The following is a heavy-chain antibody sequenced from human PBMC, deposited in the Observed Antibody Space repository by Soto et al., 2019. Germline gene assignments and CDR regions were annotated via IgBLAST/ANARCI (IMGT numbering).Heavy chain of an antibody. J-gene: IGHJ4*02. D-gene: IGHD3-10*01. CDR2: VSFDGSNK. CDR1: GFAFISYG. CDR3: AKSSEWFGELSHFDY. V-gene: IGHV3-30*18. Sequence: QVQLVESGGGVVQPGRSLRLACAASGFAFISYGMHWVRQAPGKGREWVALVSFDGSNKYYADSVKGRFTISRDNSKYTLYLQMNSLRPEDTAVYYCAKSSEWFGELSHFDYWGQGTLVTVSS.